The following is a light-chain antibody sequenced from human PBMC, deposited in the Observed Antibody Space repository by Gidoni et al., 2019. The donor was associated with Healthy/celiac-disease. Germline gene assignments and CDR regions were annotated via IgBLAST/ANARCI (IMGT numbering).Light chain of an antibody. Sequence: EIVLTQSPATLSLSPGESATLSCRASQSVSSYLAWYQQKPGQAPRLLIYDASNRATGIPARFSGSGSGTDFTLTISSLEPEDFAVYYCQQRSNWPMYTCGQGTKLEIK. CDR1: QSVSSY. CDR3: QQRSNWPMYT. J-gene: IGKJ2*01. CDR2: DAS. V-gene: IGKV3-11*01.